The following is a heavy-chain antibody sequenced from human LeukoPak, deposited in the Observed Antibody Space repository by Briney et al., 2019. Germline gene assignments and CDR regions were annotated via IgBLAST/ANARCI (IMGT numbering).Heavy chain of an antibody. J-gene: IGHJ3*02. CDR3: ATIHPAWELKADDAFDI. V-gene: IGHV3-23*01. Sequence: QPGGSLRLSCAASGFGFSRYAMYWVRQAPGKGLEWVSAISGSGGSTYYADSVKGRFTISRDNSKNTLYLQMNSLRAEDTAVYYCATIHPAWELKADDAFDIWGQGTMVTVSS. D-gene: IGHD1-26*01. CDR2: ISGSGGST. CDR1: GFGFSRYA.